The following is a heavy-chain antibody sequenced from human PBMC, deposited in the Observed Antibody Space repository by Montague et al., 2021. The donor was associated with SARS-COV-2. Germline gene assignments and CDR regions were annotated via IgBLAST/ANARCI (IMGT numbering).Heavy chain of an antibody. CDR1: RYDFTRYW. J-gene: IGHJ4*02. CDR2: INPADSQT. D-gene: IGHD2-21*02. CDR3: ARSQHCGSDCYFAY. Sequence: QSRAEVKKSGESLRISCRGSRYDFTRYWISWVRQMPGKGLEWMGRINPADSQTNYSLSFQGQVTISVDKSITTAYLQWSSMKPSDTAIYYCARSQHCGSDCYFAYWGQGSLVTVSS. V-gene: IGHV5-10-1*01.